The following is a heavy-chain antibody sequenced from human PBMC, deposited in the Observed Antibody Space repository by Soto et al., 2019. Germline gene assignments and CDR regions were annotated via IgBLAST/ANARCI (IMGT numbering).Heavy chain of an antibody. CDR3: AREVRGHTPVFGH. Sequence: QAQLVQSGAEVRKPGSSVKVSCKASGGTFTNYAINWVRQAPGQGLEWMGDITPMFSRPNYAQKFQGRITITADDSTSTTYMELSSLRSEETALYFCAREVRGHTPVFGHWGQGTLVTVSS. CDR1: GGTFTNYA. CDR2: ITPMFSRP. J-gene: IGHJ4*02. V-gene: IGHV1-69*01. D-gene: IGHD2-2*01.